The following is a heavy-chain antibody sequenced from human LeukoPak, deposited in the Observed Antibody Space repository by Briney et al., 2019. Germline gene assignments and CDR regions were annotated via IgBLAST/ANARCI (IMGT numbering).Heavy chain of an antibody. CDR1: GFTFSNAW. D-gene: IGHD3-16*01. V-gene: IGHV3-15*05. Sequence: GGSLRLSCAASGFTFSNAWMSWVRQAPGKGLEWVGRIKSKTDGGTTDYAAPVKGRFTISRDNARNTLYLQMDSLRAEDTALYYCARTSPTSHFDFWGQGTLVTVSS. J-gene: IGHJ4*02. CDR3: ARTSPTSHFDF. CDR2: IKSKTDGGTT.